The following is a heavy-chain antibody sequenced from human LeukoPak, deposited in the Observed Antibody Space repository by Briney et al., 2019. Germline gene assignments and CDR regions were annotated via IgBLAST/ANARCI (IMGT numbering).Heavy chain of an antibody. CDR3: ARSMSPGIAVAGNEVDY. V-gene: IGHV3-11*03. Sequence: GGSLRLSCAASGFTFSDYYMSRIRQAPGKGLEWVSYISTSSSYTNYADSVKGRFTISRDNAKNSLFLQMDSLRAEDTAVYYCARSMSPGIAVAGNEVDYWGQGTLVTVSS. CDR2: ISTSSSYT. CDR1: GFTFSDYY. D-gene: IGHD6-19*01. J-gene: IGHJ4*02.